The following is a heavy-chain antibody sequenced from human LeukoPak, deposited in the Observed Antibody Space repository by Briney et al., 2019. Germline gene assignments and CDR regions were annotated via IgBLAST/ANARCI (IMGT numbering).Heavy chain of an antibody. CDR2: IIPIFGIA. J-gene: IGHJ4*02. Sequence: EASVKVSCKASGGTFSSYAINWVRQAPGQGLEWMGRIIPIFGIANYAQKFQGRVTITADKSTSTAYMELSSLRSEDTAVYYCASAAGLRNDYWGQGTLVTVSS. D-gene: IGHD5-12*01. V-gene: IGHV1-69*04. CDR3: ASAAGLRNDY. CDR1: GGTFSSYA.